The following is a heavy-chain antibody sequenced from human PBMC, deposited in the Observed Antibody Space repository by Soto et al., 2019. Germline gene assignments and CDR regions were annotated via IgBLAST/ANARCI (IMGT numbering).Heavy chain of an antibody. V-gene: IGHV4-39*01. J-gene: IGHJ5*02. CDR3: ARAVPAMDAPGS. D-gene: IGHD2-2*01. Sequence: SETLSLTCAVSGGSTTHFCYFWSWIRQPPGKALEWIASFYDSATPNYNLSLKRRVTMSIATSNTQVSLDLNSLTAADKAIHYCARAVPAMDAPGSWGQGILVT. CDR2: FYDSATP. CDR1: GGSTTHFCYF.